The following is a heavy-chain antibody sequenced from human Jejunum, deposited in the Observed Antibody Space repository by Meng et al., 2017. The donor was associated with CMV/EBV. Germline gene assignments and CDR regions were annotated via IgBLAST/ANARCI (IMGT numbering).Heavy chain of an antibody. CDR3: ARPLIVATAPGDWYFDL. CDR1: YPFPGYY. V-gene: IGHV1-2*06. J-gene: IGHJ2*01. D-gene: IGHD6-13*01. Sequence: YPFPGYYIHWVRQAPGQGLEYMGRINPNSGVTNYAQKFQGRVTMTRDTSISTAYMELSRLTSDDTAVYYCARPLIVATAPGDWYFDLWGRGTLVTVSS. CDR2: INPNSGVT.